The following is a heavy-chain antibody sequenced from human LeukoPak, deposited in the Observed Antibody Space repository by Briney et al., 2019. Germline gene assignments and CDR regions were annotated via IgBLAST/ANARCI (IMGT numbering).Heavy chain of an antibody. CDR1: GFTFDDYA. CDR3: AKDMDGSSLGLYYFDY. CDR2: ISWNSGSI. V-gene: IGHV3-9*01. J-gene: IGHJ4*02. D-gene: IGHD1-26*01. Sequence: PGRSLRLSCAASGFTFDDYAMPWVRQAPGKGLEWVSGISWNSGSIGYADSVKGRFTISRDNAKNSLYLQMNSLRAEDTALYYCAKDMDGSSLGLYYFDYWGQGTLVTVSS.